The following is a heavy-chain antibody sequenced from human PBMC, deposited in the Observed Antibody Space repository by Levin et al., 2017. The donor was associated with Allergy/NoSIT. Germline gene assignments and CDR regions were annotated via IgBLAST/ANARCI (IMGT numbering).Heavy chain of an antibody. D-gene: IGHD6-13*01. J-gene: IGHJ4*02. CDR1: GFTFSSAW. CDR2: IKGETDGGTR. CDR3: ATERSRIAAAVFEH. V-gene: IGHV3-15*05. Sequence: PGGSLILSCAGSGFTFSSAWMNWVRQTPGKGLQWIGRIKGETDGGTREYAAPLEGRVTISRDDSRATLFLEMNSLTTEDTGVYYCATERSRIAAAVFEHWGQGTLVTVSS.